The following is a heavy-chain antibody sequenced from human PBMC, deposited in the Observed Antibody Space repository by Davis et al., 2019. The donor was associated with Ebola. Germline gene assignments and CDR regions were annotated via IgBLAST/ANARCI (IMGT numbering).Heavy chain of an antibody. D-gene: IGHD6-13*01. CDR1: GGSISSYY. CDR2: IYYSGST. Sequence: PSETLSLTCTVSGGSISSYYWSWLRQPPGKGLEWIGYIYYSGSTNYNPSLKSRVTISVDTSKNQFSLKLSSVTAADTAVYYCARGGIAAAGTIIYYYYYGMDVWGKGTTVTVSS. J-gene: IGHJ6*04. V-gene: IGHV4-59*12. CDR3: ARGGIAAAGTIIYYYYYGMDV.